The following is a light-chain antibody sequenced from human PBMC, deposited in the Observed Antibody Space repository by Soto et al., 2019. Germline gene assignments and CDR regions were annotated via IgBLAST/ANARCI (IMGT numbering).Light chain of an antibody. CDR2: DAS. CDR3: QPYTSYPWT. CDR1: QSISGW. V-gene: IGKV1-5*01. Sequence: DIQMTQSPSTLSASVGDRVTITCRARQSISGWLACYQHKPGKAHKLLIYDASSLESGIPSRFSGSGSGTEFTLTISSLQPDDLATYCCQPYTSYPWTFGQGTKVEI. J-gene: IGKJ1*01.